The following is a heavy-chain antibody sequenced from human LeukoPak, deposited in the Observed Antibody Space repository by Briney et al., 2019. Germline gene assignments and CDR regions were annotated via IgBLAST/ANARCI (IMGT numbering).Heavy chain of an antibody. Sequence: GGSLRLSCTVSGFTVSSNSMSWVRQAPGKGLEWVSFIYSDNTHYSDSVKGRFTISRDNSKNTLYLQMNSLRAEDTAVYYCARVGRSGRILTGFRSSNWFDPWGQGTLVTVSS. CDR2: IYSDNT. V-gene: IGHV3-53*01. J-gene: IGHJ5*02. D-gene: IGHD3-9*01. CDR3: ARVGRSGRILTGFRSSNWFDP. CDR1: GFTVSSNS.